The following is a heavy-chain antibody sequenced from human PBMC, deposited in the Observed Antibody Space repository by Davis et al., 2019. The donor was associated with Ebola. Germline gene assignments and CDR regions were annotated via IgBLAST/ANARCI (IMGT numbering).Heavy chain of an antibody. CDR3: ARDHPQYCTSTSCPYYFDY. CDR1: GGSISSTSYY. J-gene: IGHJ4*02. V-gene: IGHV4-39*07. CDR2: IYYSGTT. D-gene: IGHD2-2*01. Sequence: MPSETLSLTCTVSGGSISSTSYYWGWIRQPPGKGLEWIGSIYYSGTTYYNPSLKSRVTISVDTSKNQFSLKLSSVTAADTAVYYCARDHPQYCTSTSCPYYFDYWGQGTLVTVSS.